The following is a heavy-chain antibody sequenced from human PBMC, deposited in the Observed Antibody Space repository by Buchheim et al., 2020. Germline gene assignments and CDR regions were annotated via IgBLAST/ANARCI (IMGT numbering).Heavy chain of an antibody. D-gene: IGHD3-3*01. J-gene: IGHJ6*02. CDR3: ARDRRGYNFWSGYYLIHYYYGMDV. CDR1: GYTFTGYY. V-gene: IGHV1-2*06. Sequence: QVQLVQSGAEVKKPGASVKVSCKASGYTFTGYYMHWVRQAPGQGLEWMGRINPNSGGTNYAQKFQGRVTMTRDRSISTAYMELSRLRSDDTAVYYCARDRRGYNFWSGYYLIHYYYGMDVWGQGTT. CDR2: INPNSGGT.